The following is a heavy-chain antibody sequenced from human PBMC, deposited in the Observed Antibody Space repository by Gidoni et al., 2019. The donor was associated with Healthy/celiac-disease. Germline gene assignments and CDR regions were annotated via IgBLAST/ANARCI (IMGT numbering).Heavy chain of an antibody. Sequence: EVQLVESGGGLVKPGGSLRLSCAASGFTFSNAWMSWVRQAPGKGLEWVGRIKSKTDGGTTDYAAPVKGRFTISRDDSKNTLYLQMNSLKTEDTAVYYCTTDLTQYYYDSSGYCRWGPGTLVTVSS. V-gene: IGHV3-15*01. J-gene: IGHJ4*02. CDR2: IKSKTDGGTT. D-gene: IGHD3-22*01. CDR3: TTDLTQYYYDSSGYCR. CDR1: GFTFSNAW.